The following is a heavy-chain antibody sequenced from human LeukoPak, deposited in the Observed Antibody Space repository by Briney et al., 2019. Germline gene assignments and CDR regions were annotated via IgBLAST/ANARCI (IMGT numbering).Heavy chain of an antibody. Sequence: GGSLRLSCAASGFTFSSYSMNWVRQAPGKGLEWVSSISSSSSYIYYADSVKGRFTISRDNAKNSLYLQMNSLRAEDTAVYYCARDDPVWLRSKPNYFDYWGQGTLVTVSS. CDR1: GFTFSSYS. J-gene: IGHJ4*02. V-gene: IGHV3-21*01. D-gene: IGHD5-12*01. CDR3: ARDDPVWLRSKPNYFDY. CDR2: ISSSSSYI.